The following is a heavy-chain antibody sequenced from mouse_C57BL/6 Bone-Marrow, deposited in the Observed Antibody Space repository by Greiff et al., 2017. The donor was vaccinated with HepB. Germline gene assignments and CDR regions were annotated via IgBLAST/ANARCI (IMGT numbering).Heavy chain of an antibody. J-gene: IGHJ4*01. CDR1: GFTFSDYY. V-gene: IGHV5-12*01. Sequence: EVQVVESGGGLVQPGGSLKLSCAASGFTFSDYYMYWVRQTPEKRLEWVAYISNGGGSTYYPDTVKGRFTISRDNAKNTLYLQMSRLKSEDTAMYYCARQDYGYDVDYAMDYWGQGTSVTVSS. D-gene: IGHD2-2*01. CDR3: ARQDYGYDVDYAMDY. CDR2: ISNGGGST.